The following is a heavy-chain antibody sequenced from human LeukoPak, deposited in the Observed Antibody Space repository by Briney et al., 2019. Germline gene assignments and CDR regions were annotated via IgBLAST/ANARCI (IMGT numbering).Heavy chain of an antibody. J-gene: IGHJ3*02. CDR3: ARDRRSGSYSQSDTFDI. CDR2: IGYDGSDK. CDR1: GFTFSNYV. V-gene: IGHV3-30*02. D-gene: IGHD3-10*01. Sequence: GGSLRLSCAASGFTFSNYVMHWVRRAPGKGLEWVAFIGYDGSDKYHADSVKGRFTISRDNSKNTVYLQMNTLTADDTAVYYCARDRRSGSYSQSDTFDIWGQGTMVTVSS.